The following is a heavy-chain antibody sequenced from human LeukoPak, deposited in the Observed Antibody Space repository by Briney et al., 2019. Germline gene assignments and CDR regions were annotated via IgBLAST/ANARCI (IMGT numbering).Heavy chain of an antibody. CDR3: ARDTIGSTAFFDI. D-gene: IGHD3-10*01. CDR1: GFTFSSYW. CDR2: IKEDGSEK. Sequence: PGGSLRLSCAASGFTFSSYWMSWVRQAPGKGLEWVANIKEDGSEKYYVDSVKGRFTISRDNAKNSLYLQMNSLRAEDTAVYYCARDTIGSTAFFDIWGQGTMVTVSS. V-gene: IGHV3-7*01. J-gene: IGHJ3*02.